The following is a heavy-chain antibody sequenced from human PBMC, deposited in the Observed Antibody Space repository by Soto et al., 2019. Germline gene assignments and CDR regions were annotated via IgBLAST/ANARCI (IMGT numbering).Heavy chain of an antibody. D-gene: IGHD3-16*01. V-gene: IGHV1-24*01. CDR3: ATGANYDDIWGRRGDAFDI. CDR1: GYTLTELS. J-gene: IGHJ3*02. CDR2: FDPEDGET. Sequence: QVQLVQSGAEVKKPGASVKVSCKVSGYTLTELSMHWVRQAPGKGLEWMGGFDPEDGETIYAQKFQGRVTMTEDTSTDTAYMELSSLRSEDTAVYYCATGANYDDIWGRRGDAFDIWGQGTMVTVSS.